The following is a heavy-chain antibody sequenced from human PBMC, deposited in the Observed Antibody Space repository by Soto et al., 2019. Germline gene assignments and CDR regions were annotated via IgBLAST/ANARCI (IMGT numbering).Heavy chain of an antibody. J-gene: IGHJ2*01. CDR2: IYDRGVS. CDR3: ARESGTVTTRFWHFDL. CDR1: GGSISSYS. D-gene: IGHD4-17*01. Sequence: QVQLQESGPGLVRPSETLSLTCTVSGGSISSYSWSWIRQPPGKGLEWIGDIYDRGVSKYTPSLASRDTISVETAKNQFSLRLTYATAADTAVYYCARESGTVTTRFWHFDLWGRGTLVSVSS. V-gene: IGHV4-59*01.